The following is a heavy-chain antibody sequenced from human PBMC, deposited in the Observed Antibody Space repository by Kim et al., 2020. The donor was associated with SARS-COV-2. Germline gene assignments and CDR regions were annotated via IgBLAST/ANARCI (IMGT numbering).Heavy chain of an antibody. CDR2: IYYSGST. Sequence: SETLSLTCTVSGGSISSSSYYWGWIRQPPGKGLEWIGSIYYSGSTYYNPSLKSRVTISVDTSKNQFSLKLSSVTAADTAVYYCAMRRNSIADPDYWGQGTLVTVSS. CDR3: AMRRNSIADPDY. D-gene: IGHD6-6*01. CDR1: GGSISSSSYY. J-gene: IGHJ4*02. V-gene: IGHV4-39*01.